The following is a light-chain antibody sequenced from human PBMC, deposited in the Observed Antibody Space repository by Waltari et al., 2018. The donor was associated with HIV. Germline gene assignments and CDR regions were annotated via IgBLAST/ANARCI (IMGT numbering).Light chain of an antibody. Sequence: VVMSQFPLSLAVTPGQPVSISCTSSEGLVYRDGNTYLNWFHQRPGQSPRRLIFRVSNWDPGVPDRFRGSGSHTNFTLEITRVQSDDVGIFYCMQGTHWPPTFGQGTRLEI. V-gene: IGKV2D-30*01. CDR3: MQGTHWPPT. CDR1: EGLVYRDGNTY. J-gene: IGKJ2*01. CDR2: RVS.